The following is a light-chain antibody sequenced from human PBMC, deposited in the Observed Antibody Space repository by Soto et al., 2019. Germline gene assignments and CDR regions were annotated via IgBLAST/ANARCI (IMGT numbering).Light chain of an antibody. CDR1: SSNIGSSYD. CDR3: QSYDSSLSGVV. CDR2: GNN. V-gene: IGLV1-40*01. Sequence: QPVLTQPPSVSGAPGQRVTISCAGSSSNIGSSYDVHWYQHLPGTAPKLLIYGNNNRPSGVPDRFSGSKSGTSASLAITGLQAEDEADYYCQSYDSSLSGVVFGGGTKLTVL. J-gene: IGLJ2*01.